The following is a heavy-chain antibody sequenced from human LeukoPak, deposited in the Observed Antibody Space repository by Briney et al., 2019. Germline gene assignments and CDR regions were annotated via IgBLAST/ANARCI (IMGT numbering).Heavy chain of an antibody. CDR2: INQDERDR. Sequence: PGGSLRLSCAASGFTFRSHWMSWVRQAPGKGLEWVANINQDERDRYYVDSVKGRFTISRDNAKNTLYLQMNSLRAEDTAVYYCATAGNYRFDYWGQGTLVTVSS. J-gene: IGHJ4*02. V-gene: IGHV3-7*01. D-gene: IGHD1-7*01. CDR1: GFTFRSHW. CDR3: ATAGNYRFDY.